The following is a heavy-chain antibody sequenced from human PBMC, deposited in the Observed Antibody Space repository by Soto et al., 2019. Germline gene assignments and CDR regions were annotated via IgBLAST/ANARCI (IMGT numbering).Heavy chain of an antibody. D-gene: IGHD2-21*01. CDR3: ARGDWPTQMDV. V-gene: IGHV4-31*03. Sequence: QVQLQESGPGLVKPSQTLSLTCTVSGGSISGGTYYWSWIRQPPGQGLAWIGYIYFSGSTYYNPSLKSRVILSVDTSKNQFSLRLSSVTAADTAVYYCARGDWPTQMDVWGQGTTVTVSS. CDR1: GGSISGGTYY. CDR2: IYFSGST. J-gene: IGHJ6*02.